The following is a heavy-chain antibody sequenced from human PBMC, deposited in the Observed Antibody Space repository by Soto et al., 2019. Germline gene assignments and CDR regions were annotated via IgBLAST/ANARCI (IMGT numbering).Heavy chain of an antibody. D-gene: IGHD6-19*01. CDR1: GGSISSYY. V-gene: IGHV4-59*01. Sequence: QVQLQASGPGLVTPSETLSLTCTVSGGSISSYYWSWIRQPPGKGLEWIGYIYYSGSTNYNPSLKSRVTISVDTSKDQFSLKLSSVTAADTAVYYCARDSGYSSGRLDYWGQGTLVTVSS. J-gene: IGHJ4*02. CDR2: IYYSGST. CDR3: ARDSGYSSGRLDY.